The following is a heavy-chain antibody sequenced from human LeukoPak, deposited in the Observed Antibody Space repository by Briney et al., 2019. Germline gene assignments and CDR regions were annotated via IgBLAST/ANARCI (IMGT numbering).Heavy chain of an antibody. CDR3: ARGRKPKLPDY. D-gene: IGHD1-26*01. CDR2: MNPNSGNT. V-gene: IGHV1-8*03. CDR1: GYTFTSYD. J-gene: IGHJ4*02. Sequence: GESLKISCKGSGYTFTSYDINWVRQATGQGLEWMGWMNPNSGNTGYAQKFQGRVTVTRNTSISTAYMELSSLRSEDTAVYYCARGRKPKLPDYWGQGTLVTVSS.